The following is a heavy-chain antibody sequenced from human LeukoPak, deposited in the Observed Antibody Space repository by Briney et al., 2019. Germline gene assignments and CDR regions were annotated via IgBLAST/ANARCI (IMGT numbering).Heavy chain of an antibody. D-gene: IGHD6-13*01. Sequence: PGGSLRLSCAASGFTFSSYWMSWVRQAPGKGLEWVAFIRYDGSNKYYADSVKGRFTISRDNSKNTLYLQMNSLRAEDTAVYYCAKTAAAGTIFDYWGQGTLVTVSS. CDR3: AKTAAAGTIFDY. CDR1: GFTFSSYW. CDR2: IRYDGSNK. V-gene: IGHV3-30*02. J-gene: IGHJ4*02.